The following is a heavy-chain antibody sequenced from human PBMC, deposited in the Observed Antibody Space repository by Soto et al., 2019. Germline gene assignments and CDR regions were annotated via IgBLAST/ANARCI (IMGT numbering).Heavy chain of an antibody. CDR1: GGSISSSNW. D-gene: IGHD2-15*01. CDR2: IYHSGST. V-gene: IGHV4-4*02. J-gene: IGHJ5*02. Sequence: QVQLQESGPGLVKPSGTLSLTCAVSGGSISSSNWWSWVRQPPGKGLEGFGEIYHSGSTNYNPSLKRRVTISVDKSKNHFSLKLSSVTAADTAVYYCAQMSGYCRGGSCFPWGQGTLVTVSS. CDR3: AQMSGYCRGGSCFP.